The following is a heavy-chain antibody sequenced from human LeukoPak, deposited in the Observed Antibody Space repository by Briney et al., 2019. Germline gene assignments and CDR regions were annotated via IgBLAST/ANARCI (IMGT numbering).Heavy chain of an antibody. V-gene: IGHV3-23*01. CDR1: GFTFSAYA. Sequence: PGGSLRLSCVASGFTFSAYAMNWVRLAPGKGLEWVSTFKTNSGQVYYAESVRGRFTISRDNSKNTVYLQMSSLRAEDTALYYCAKDRTVGASYWYFDLWGRGTLVTVSS. CDR2: FKTNSGQV. J-gene: IGHJ2*01. CDR3: AKDRTVGASYWYFDL. D-gene: IGHD1-26*01.